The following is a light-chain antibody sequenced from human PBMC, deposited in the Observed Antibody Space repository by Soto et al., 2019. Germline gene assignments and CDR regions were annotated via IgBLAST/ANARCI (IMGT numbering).Light chain of an antibody. CDR1: QSVANW. V-gene: IGKV1-5*01. CDR2: DAS. Sequence: DIQMTQSPSTLSASVGDRVTITCRASQSVANWLAWYHQRPGKAPKLLIYDASSLESGVPSRFSGSGSGTEFTLTISSLQPDDFATYYCQQYSSSSYSLGQGTKLEVK. J-gene: IGKJ2*03. CDR3: QQYSSSSYS.